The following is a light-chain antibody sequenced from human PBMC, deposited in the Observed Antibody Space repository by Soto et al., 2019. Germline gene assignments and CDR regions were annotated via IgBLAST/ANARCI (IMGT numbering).Light chain of an antibody. CDR2: RNN. CDR3: AAWDDSLSGLYV. J-gene: IGLJ1*01. Sequence: QSELNQPPSASGTPGQRDTISCSGSSSNIGSNYVYWYQQLPGTAPKLLIYRNNQRPSGVPDRFSGSKSGTSASLAISGLRSEDEADYYCAAWDDSLSGLYVFGTGT. V-gene: IGLV1-47*01. CDR1: SSNIGSNY.